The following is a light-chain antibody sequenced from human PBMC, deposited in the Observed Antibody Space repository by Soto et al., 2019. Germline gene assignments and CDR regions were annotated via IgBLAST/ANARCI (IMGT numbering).Light chain of an antibody. Sequence: EIVMTQSPATLSVSPGERATLSCRASQSVSSNLAWYQQKPGQAPRLLIYGASTRATGIPARFSGSGSGTEFTLTISSPQSEDFAVYYCQQYNNWPPLTFGGGTKVDIK. V-gene: IGKV3-15*01. CDR2: GAS. J-gene: IGKJ4*01. CDR3: QQYNNWPPLT. CDR1: QSVSSN.